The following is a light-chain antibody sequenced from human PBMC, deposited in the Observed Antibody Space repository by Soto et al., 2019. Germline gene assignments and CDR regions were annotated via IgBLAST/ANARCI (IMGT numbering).Light chain of an antibody. V-gene: IGLV2-8*01. CDR3: CSYAGGNNFYV. CDR1: SSDVGGYNY. Sequence: QSALTQPPSASGSPGQSVTISCTGTSSDVGGYNYVSWYQQHPGKAPKLIIYEVSQRPSGVPDRFSGSKSGNTASLTVSGLQAEDEADYYCCSYAGGNNFYVFGAGTKVTVL. CDR2: EVS. J-gene: IGLJ1*01.